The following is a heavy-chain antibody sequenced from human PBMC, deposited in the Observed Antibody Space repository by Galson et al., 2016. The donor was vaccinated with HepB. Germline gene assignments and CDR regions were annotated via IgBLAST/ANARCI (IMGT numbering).Heavy chain of an antibody. J-gene: IGHJ4*02. CDR3: AKDAVAYCGRGFYFDY. CDR2: ISAGSGPT. CDR1: GFTFSRYA. Sequence: SLRLSCAVSGFTFSRYAMSWVRQAPGKGLEWVSTISAGSGPTDYADSVKGRFTISRDNSKNTLFLQMSSLRAEDTAVYYCAKDAVAYCGRGFYFDYWGQGTLVTVSS. V-gene: IGHV3-23*01. D-gene: IGHD2-21*01.